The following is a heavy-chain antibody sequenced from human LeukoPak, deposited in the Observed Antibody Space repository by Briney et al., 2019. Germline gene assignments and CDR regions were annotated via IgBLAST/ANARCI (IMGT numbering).Heavy chain of an antibody. V-gene: IGHV3-23*01. D-gene: IGHD3-9*01. J-gene: IGHJ4*02. CDR3: AKSLTGYSPFDY. Sequence: GGSLRLSCAAFGFTFSSYAMSWVRQAPGKGLEWVSAISASSGNTYYADSVKGRFTISRDNSKNTLYLQMNSLRVEDTAVYYCAKSLTGYSPFDYWGQGTLVTVSS. CDR2: ISASSGNT. CDR1: GFTFSSYA.